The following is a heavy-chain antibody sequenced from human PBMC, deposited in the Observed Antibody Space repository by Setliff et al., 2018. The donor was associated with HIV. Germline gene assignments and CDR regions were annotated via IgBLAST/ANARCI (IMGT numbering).Heavy chain of an antibody. Sequence: GGSLRLSCAASGFTFSSYSMNWVRQAPGKGLEWVSYITGSGDTIYYADSVKGRFTISRDNAKNSLYLQMNSLRAEDTAVYYCARAFNLAGVDYWGQGTLVT. V-gene: IGHV3-48*04. CDR3: ARAFNLAGVDY. D-gene: IGHD3-10*01. CDR2: ITGSGDTI. CDR1: GFTFSSYS. J-gene: IGHJ4*02.